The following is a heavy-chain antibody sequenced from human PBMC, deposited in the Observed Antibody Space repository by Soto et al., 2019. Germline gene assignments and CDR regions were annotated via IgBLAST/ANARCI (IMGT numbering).Heavy chain of an antibody. J-gene: IGHJ6*02. CDR2: INGDGASL. D-gene: IGHD3-10*01. CDR3: AREGSLGLDV. CDR1: GFIFSSFW. Sequence: EVRLEEAGGGFVQPGGSLRVSCSGSGFIFSSFWMRWVRQGPGKGLEWVSRINGDGASLAYADSVKGRFSISRDNVKNTLHLQMNSLAADDTAVYFCAREGSLGLDVSGRGTTVTVSS. V-gene: IGHV3-74*03.